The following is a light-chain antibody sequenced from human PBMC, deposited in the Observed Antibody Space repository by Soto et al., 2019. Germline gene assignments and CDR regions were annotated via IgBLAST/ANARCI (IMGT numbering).Light chain of an antibody. Sequence: QSALTQPASVSGSPGQSFTISCTGTSSDVGGYNYVSWYQQHPDKAPKLMIYDVNNRPSGVSNRFSGSKSGNTASLTISGLQAEDEADYYCSSYSSSTTLGVFGTGTKVTVL. V-gene: IGLV2-14*01. CDR1: SSDVGGYNY. CDR3: SSYSSSTTLGV. CDR2: DVN. J-gene: IGLJ1*01.